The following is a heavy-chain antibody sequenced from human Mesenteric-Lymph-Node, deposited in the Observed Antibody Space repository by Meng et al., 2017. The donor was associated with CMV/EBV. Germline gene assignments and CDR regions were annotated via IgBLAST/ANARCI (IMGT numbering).Heavy chain of an antibody. CDR1: GFTFSSYW. CDR2: IYSDDRT. CDR3: ARDRGYSYGMDV. V-gene: IGHV3-53*01. J-gene: IGHJ6*02. Sequence: GESLKISCAASGFTFSSYWMSWVRQAPGKGLEWVSVIYSDDRTYYTDSVKGRFTISRDNSKSLLFLQMNSLRAEDTAVYYCARDRGYSYGMDVWGQGTTVTVSS.